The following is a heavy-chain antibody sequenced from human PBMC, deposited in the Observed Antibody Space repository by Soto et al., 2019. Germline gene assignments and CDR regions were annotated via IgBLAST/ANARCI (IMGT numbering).Heavy chain of an antibody. CDR3: ATYCSGDSCYLGYYYYGMDV. Sequence: PGASMKISCHGSGSSFTTYWISWERQMPGKGLGWMGRIDPSDSYTNFSPSFEGHVTIAIDKSISTVYLQWSSLKASDTAIYYCATYCSGDSCYLGYYYYGMDVWGQGTMVTVSS. D-gene: IGHD2-15*01. CDR1: GSSFTTYW. J-gene: IGHJ6*02. CDR2: IDPSDSYT. V-gene: IGHV5-10-1*01.